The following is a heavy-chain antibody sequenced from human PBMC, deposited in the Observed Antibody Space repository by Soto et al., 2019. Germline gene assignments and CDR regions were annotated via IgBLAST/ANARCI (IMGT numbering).Heavy chain of an antibody. J-gene: IGHJ5*02. CDR2: IYYSGST. D-gene: IGHD5-12*01. CDR1: GGSISSGGYY. CDR3: ARDLREATIGFDP. V-gene: IGHV4-31*03. Sequence: QVQLQESGPGLVKPSQTLSLTCTVSGGSISSGGYYWSWIRQHPGKGLEWIGYIYYSGSTYYNPSLKSRVTXSXDXXKNQFSLKLSSVTAADTAVYYCARDLREATIGFDPWGQGTLVTVSS.